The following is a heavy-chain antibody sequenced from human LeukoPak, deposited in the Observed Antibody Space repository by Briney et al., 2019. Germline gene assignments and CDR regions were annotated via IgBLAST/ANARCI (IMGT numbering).Heavy chain of an antibody. D-gene: IGHD1-26*01. CDR1: GFTFSSNW. CDR2: INEDGSTT. V-gene: IGHV3-74*01. CDR3: VRDLGGRSGH. Sequence: GGSLRLSCAASGFTFSSNWMHWVRQAPGKGLVWVSRINEDGSTTDYADSVKGRSTIFRDNAKNTLYLQMNSLRAEDTAVYYCVRDLGGRSGHWGQGTLVTVSS. J-gene: IGHJ4*02.